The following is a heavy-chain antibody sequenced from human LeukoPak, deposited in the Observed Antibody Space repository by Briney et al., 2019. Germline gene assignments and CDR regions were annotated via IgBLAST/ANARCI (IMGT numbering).Heavy chain of an antibody. J-gene: IGHJ6*02. CDR3: AKAVWFGEFDYFFGLDV. V-gene: IGHV3-23*01. CDR1: GFTSSSYA. Sequence: PGGSLRLSCAAFGFTSSSYAMGWVRQAPGKGLEWVSAISGSGGDTYYADSVKGRFTFSRDNSKNTLYLQMNSLRPEDTALYYCAKAVWFGEFDYFFGLDVWGQGTTVTVSS. D-gene: IGHD3-10*01. CDR2: ISGSGGDT.